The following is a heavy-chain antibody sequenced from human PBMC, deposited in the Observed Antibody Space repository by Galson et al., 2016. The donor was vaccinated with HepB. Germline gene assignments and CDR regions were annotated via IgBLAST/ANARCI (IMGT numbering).Heavy chain of an antibody. D-gene: IGHD4-23*01. CDR2: IYSGGST. CDR3: ARAQTTVVTYIDN. Sequence: SLRLSCAASGFPFSSYSMNWVRQAPGKGLEWVSVIYSGGSTYYADSVKGRFTISRDNAKNSLYLQMNSLRAEDTAVYYCARAQTTVVTYIDNWGQGTLVTVSS. CDR1: GFPFSSYS. J-gene: IGHJ4*02. V-gene: IGHV3-66*01.